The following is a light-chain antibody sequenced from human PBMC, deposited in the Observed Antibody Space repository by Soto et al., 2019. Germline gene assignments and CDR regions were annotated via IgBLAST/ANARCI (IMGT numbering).Light chain of an antibody. CDR1: SSDVGFYNF. V-gene: IGLV2-18*02. CDR3: SSYTSSSTLEV. Sequence: QSVLTQPPSASGSPGQSLTISCTGTSSDVGFYNFVSWYQQRPGKAPKLVIYEVTKRPSGVPDRFSGSKSGNTASLTISGLQAEDEADYYCSSYTSSSTLEVFGTGTKVTVL. J-gene: IGLJ1*01. CDR2: EVT.